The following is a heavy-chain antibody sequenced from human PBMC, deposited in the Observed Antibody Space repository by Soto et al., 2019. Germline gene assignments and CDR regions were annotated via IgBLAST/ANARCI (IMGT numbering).Heavy chain of an antibody. V-gene: IGHV4-39*07. CDR1: GGSISSSSYY. D-gene: IGHD6-19*01. CDR3: ARRIEMAGTLPDY. CDR2: INHSGST. J-gene: IGHJ4*02. Sequence: SETLSLTCTVSGGSISSSSYYWGWIRQPPGKGLEWIGKINHSGSTNYNPSLKSRVTISVDTSKNQFSLKLSSVTAADTAVYYCARRIEMAGTLPDYWGQGILVTVSS.